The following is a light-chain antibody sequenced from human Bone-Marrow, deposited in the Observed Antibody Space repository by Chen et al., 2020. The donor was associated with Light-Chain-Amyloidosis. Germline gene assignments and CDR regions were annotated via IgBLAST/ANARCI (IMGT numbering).Light chain of an antibody. V-gene: IGLV6-57*01. J-gene: IGLJ3*02. Sequence: NFMLTQPHSVSESPGKTVIISCTRSSGRIATNYVQRYQQRPGSSPTTVIYEDDQRPSGFPDRFSGSIDRSSNSASLTISGLKTEDEADYYCQSYQGSSQGVFGGGTKLTVL. CDR2: EDD. CDR3: QSYQGSSQGV. CDR1: SGRIATNY.